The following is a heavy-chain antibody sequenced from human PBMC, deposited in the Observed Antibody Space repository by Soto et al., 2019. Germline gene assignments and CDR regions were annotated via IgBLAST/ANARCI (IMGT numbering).Heavy chain of an antibody. CDR1: GYTFTSYS. CDR3: ARDIVVVPAAKVPPPEDAFDI. J-gene: IGHJ3*02. D-gene: IGHD2-2*01. CDR2: ISAYNGNT. Sequence: ASVKVACKASGYTFTSYSISWVRQAPGQGLEWMGWISAYNGNTNYAQKLQGRVTMTTDTSTSTAYMELRSLRSDDTAVYYCARDIVVVPAAKVPPPEDAFDIWGQGTMVTV. V-gene: IGHV1-18*01.